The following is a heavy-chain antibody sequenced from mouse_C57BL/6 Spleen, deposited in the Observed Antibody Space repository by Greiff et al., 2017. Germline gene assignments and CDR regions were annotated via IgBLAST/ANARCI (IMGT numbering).Heavy chain of an antibody. J-gene: IGHJ3*01. CDR2: INPNNGGT. Sequence: VQLQQSGPELVKPGASVKLSCKASGYTFTDYYMHWVKQSPGKSLEWIGYINPNNGGTSYNQKFKGKATLTVNKSSSTAYLELRSLTSEDSAVYYCAPGRAQGFAYWGQGTLVTVSA. D-gene: IGHD3-3*01. V-gene: IGHV1-22*01. CDR3: APGRAQGFAY. CDR1: GYTFTDYY.